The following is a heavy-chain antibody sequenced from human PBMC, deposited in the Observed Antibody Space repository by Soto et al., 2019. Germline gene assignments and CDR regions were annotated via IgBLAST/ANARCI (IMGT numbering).Heavy chain of an antibody. V-gene: IGHV2-5*02. CDR3: ARLTRGVYDSGRLCEKFDS. J-gene: IGHJ4*02. CDR1: GFSLSSNGMG. D-gene: IGHD5-12*01. CDR2: VYWDDDK. Sequence: QITVKESGLPLVKPTQTLTLTCTFSGFSLSSNGMGVGWIRQSPGKALEWLALVYWDDDKRYSPFLRSRLTITQDPSKNQVGLTMPNMNPVDTATYYCARLTRGVYDSGRLCEKFDSWGQGTLVTVSS.